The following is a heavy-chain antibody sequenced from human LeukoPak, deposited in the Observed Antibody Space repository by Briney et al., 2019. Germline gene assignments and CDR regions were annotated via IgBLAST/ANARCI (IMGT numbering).Heavy chain of an antibody. D-gene: IGHD3-10*01. CDR1: GGSISIYY. CDR3: ARARLDYYGSGSYRYAFGI. V-gene: IGHV4-59*01. CDR2: IYYSGST. J-gene: IGHJ3*02. Sequence: PSETLSLTCLVSGGSISIYYWSWIRQPPGKGLEWIGYIYYSGSTNYNPSLKSRVTISVDTSKNQFSLKLTSVTAADTAVYYCARARLDYYGSGSYRYAFGIWGQGTMVTVSS.